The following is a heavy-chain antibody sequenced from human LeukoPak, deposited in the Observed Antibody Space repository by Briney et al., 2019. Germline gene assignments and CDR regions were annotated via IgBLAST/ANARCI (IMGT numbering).Heavy chain of an antibody. Sequence: GRSLRLSCAASGFTFSSYGMHWVRQAPGKGLEWVAVISYDGSNKYYADSVKGRFTISRDNSKNTLYLQMNSLRAEDTAVYYCAKVTYSSSWYNWFDPWGQGTLVTVSS. V-gene: IGHV3-30*18. J-gene: IGHJ5*02. CDR1: GFTFSSYG. CDR2: ISYDGSNK. CDR3: AKVTYSSSWYNWFDP. D-gene: IGHD6-13*01.